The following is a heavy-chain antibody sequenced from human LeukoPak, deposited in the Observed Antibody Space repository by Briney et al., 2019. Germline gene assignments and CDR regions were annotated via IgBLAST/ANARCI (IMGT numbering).Heavy chain of an antibody. J-gene: IGHJ4*02. D-gene: IGHD3/OR15-3a*01. CDR3: ARALNFGYGMNY. CDR2: ISYDGSSK. CDR1: GFTFSSYA. Sequence: PGGSLRLSCAASGFTFSSYAMHWVRQAPGKGLEWVAVISYDGSSKYYADSVKGRFTISRDNSKNTLYLQMNSLRAEDTAVYYCARALNFGYGMNYWGQGTLVTVSS. V-gene: IGHV3-30-3*01.